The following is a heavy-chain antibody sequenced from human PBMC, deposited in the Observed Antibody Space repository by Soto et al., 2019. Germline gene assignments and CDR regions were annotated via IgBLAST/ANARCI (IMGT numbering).Heavy chain of an antibody. CDR2: IYYSGST. CDR1: GGSISSGGYY. CDR3: AKNYYDSSGYAFDI. J-gene: IGHJ3*02. D-gene: IGHD3-22*01. Sequence: QVQLQESGPGLVKPSQTLSLTCTVSGGSISSGGYYWSWIRQHPGKGLEWIGYIYYSGSTYYNPSLNSRVTISVDTSKNQFSLKLSSVTAADTAVYYCAKNYYDSSGYAFDIWGQGTMVTVSS. V-gene: IGHV4-31*03.